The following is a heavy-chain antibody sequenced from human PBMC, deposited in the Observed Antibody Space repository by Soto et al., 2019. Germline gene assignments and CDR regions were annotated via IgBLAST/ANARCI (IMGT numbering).Heavy chain of an antibody. CDR2: IYYSGST. Sequence: KPSETLSLTCTVSGGSITSGDYYWTWIRQPPGKGLEWIGYIYYSGSTNYNPSLKSRVTISVDTSKNQFSLKLSSVTAADTAVYYCARGFGELRYGMDVWGQGTTVTVSS. CDR1: GGSITSGDYY. D-gene: IGHD3-10*01. V-gene: IGHV4-61*08. CDR3: ARGFGELRYGMDV. J-gene: IGHJ6*02.